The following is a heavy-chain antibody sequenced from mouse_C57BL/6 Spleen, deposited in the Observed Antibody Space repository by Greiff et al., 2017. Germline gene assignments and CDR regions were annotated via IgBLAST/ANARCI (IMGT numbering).Heavy chain of an antibody. Sequence: QVQLQQPGAELVRPGTSVKLSCKASGYTFTSYWMHWVKQRPGQGLEWIGVIDPSDSYTNYNQKFKGKATLTVDTSSSTAYMQLSSLTSEDSAVYYCARSRTTVVEDYFDYGGQGTTLTVSS. V-gene: IGHV1-59*01. J-gene: IGHJ2*01. CDR3: ARSRTTVVEDYFDY. CDR2: IDPSDSYT. CDR1: GYTFTSYW. D-gene: IGHD1-1*01.